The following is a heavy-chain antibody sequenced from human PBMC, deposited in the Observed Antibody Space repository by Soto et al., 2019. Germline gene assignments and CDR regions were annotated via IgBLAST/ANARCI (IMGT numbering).Heavy chain of an antibody. V-gene: IGHV3-49*03. Sequence: GGSLRLSCTASGFTFGDYAMSWFRQAPGKGLEWVGFIRSKAYGGTTEYAASVKGRFTISRDDSKTIASLQMNSLKTEDTAVYYCTRGLSVTTRLWYYYYLDVWGKGTTVTVSS. CDR3: TRGLSVTTRLWYYYYLDV. CDR2: IRSKAYGGTT. J-gene: IGHJ6*03. CDR1: GFTFGDYA. D-gene: IGHD4-4*01.